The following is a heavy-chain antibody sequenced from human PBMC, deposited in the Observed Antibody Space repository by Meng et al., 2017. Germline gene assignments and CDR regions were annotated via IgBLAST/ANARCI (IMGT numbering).Heavy chain of an antibody. CDR2: IETRPNNYAT. CDR3: TIHTRGHI. CDR1: GVTFSGSD. V-gene: IGHV3-73*01. J-gene: IGHJ3*02. D-gene: IGHD5-12*01. Sequence: GESLKISCAVSGVTFSGSDIHWVRQASGKGLEWVGRIETRPNNYATSYAGSLRGRFTISRDDSENMAYLKMNSLETEDTALYYCTIHTRGHIWGQGSMVTVSS.